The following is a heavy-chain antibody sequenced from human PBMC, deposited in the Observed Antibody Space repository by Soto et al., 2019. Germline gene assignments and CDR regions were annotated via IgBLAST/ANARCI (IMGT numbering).Heavy chain of an antibody. CDR2: INAGNGNT. V-gene: IGHV1-3*01. J-gene: IGHJ5*02. CDR1: GYTFTSYA. D-gene: IGHD6-19*01. CDR3: ASNSGIIAVAGTVVDWFDP. Sequence: ASVKVSCKASGYTFTSYAMHWVRQAPGQRLEWMGWINAGNGNTKYSQKFQGRVTITRDTSASTAYMELSSLRSEDTAVYYCASNSGIIAVAGTVVDWFDPWGQGTLVTVSS.